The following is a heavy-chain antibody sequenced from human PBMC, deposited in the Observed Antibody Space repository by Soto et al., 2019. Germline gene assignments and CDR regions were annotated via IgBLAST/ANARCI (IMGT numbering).Heavy chain of an antibody. Sequence: QVQLVQSGPEVKKPGASVMLSCKASGYTFTTYVVRWVRQAPGLGLEWMGWISDYNGHTNYAQKVHGRGTMTTDAAANKAYLELSSLRSDDTAVYYCARQECHIERMIGEFDFWGQGTLVTVSS. CDR2: ISDYNGHT. V-gene: IGHV1-18*01. D-gene: IGHD3-16*01. J-gene: IGHJ4*02. CDR1: GYTFTTYV. CDR3: ARQECHIERMIGEFDF.